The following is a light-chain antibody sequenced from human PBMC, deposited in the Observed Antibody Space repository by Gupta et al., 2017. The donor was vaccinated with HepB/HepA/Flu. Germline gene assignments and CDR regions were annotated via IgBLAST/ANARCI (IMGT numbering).Light chain of an antibody. J-gene: IGLJ2*01. Sequence: QSVLTQPPSASGTPGQRVAISCSGSSFNIGNNPVNCYQQLPGTAPKLLIYSNNQRPSGVPDRFSGSKSGTSASLAISGLQSEDEADYYCAAWDGSLNVLAFGGGTKLTVL. V-gene: IGLV1-44*01. CDR1: SFNIGNNP. CDR3: AAWDGSLNVLA. CDR2: SNN.